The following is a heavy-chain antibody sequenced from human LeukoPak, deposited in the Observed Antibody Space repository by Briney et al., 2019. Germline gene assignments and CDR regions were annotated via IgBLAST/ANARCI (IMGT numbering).Heavy chain of an antibody. CDR3: AKAEQRPRDFDY. J-gene: IGHJ4*02. CDR2: ISGSGGST. CDR1: GFTFSSYA. D-gene: IGHD6-25*01. V-gene: IGHV3-23*01. Sequence: GGSLRLSCAASGFTFSSYAMSWVRQAPGKGLEWVSAISGSGGSTYYADSVKGRFTISRDNSKNTLYLQMNSLRTDDTAVYYCAKAEQRPRDFDYWGQGTLVTVPS.